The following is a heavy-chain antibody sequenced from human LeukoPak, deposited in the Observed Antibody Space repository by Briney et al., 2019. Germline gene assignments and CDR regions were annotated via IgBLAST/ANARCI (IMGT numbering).Heavy chain of an antibody. D-gene: IGHD6-13*01. CDR3: TTEGIAAADGNY. CDR2: ISSKTDRGTP. Sequence: PGGPLRLSCAASGFTISNAWMSWVRQAPGKGLEWVGRISSKTDRGTPDYAAPVKGRFTISRDDSKNTLYLQMNSLKTEDTAVYYCTTEGIAAADGNYWGQGTLVTVSS. CDR1: GFTISNAW. J-gene: IGHJ4*02. V-gene: IGHV3-15*01.